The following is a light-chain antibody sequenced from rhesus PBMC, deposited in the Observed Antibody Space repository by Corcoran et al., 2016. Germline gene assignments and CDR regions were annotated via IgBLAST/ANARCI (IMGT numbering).Light chain of an antibody. V-gene: IGKV1-74*01. Sequence: DIQMTQSPSSLSASVGDRVTITCRASENVNNYLHWYQQKPGKDPKLLIYAASTLQSGVPSRISGSVSVTDYTFTISSLQPEDVATYYCQHSYGTPPTFGQGTKVEIK. J-gene: IGKJ1*01. CDR3: QHSYGTPPT. CDR1: ENVNNY. CDR2: AAS.